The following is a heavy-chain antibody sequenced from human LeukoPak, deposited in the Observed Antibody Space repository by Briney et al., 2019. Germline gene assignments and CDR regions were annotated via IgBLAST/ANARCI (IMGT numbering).Heavy chain of an antibody. Sequence: SQTLSLTCTVSGGSISSGDYYWSWIRQPPGEGLEWIGYIYYSGSTYYNPSLKSRVTISVDTSKNQFSLKLSSVTAADTAVYYCARDANTYCSGGSCYSGFDYWGQGTLVTVSS. D-gene: IGHD2-15*01. CDR2: IYYSGST. CDR3: ARDANTYCSGGSCYSGFDY. J-gene: IGHJ4*02. V-gene: IGHV4-30-4*01. CDR1: GGSISSGDYY.